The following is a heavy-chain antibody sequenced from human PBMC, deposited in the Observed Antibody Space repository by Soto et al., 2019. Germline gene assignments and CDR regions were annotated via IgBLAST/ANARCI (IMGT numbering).Heavy chain of an antibody. J-gene: IGHJ4*02. Sequence: PGGSLRLSCAASGFTFSSYAMSWVRQAPGKGLEWVSAISGSGGSTYYADSVKGRFTISRDNSKNTLYLQMNSLRAKDTAVYYCAKDRGYCSGGSCVPFDYWGQGTLVTVSS. D-gene: IGHD2-15*01. V-gene: IGHV3-23*01. CDR1: GFTFSSYA. CDR3: AKDRGYCSGGSCVPFDY. CDR2: ISGSGGST.